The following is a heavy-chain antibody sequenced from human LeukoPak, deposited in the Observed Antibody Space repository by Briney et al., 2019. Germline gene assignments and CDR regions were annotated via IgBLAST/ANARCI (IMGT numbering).Heavy chain of an antibody. CDR3: ARGNWNFHWFDP. J-gene: IGHJ5*02. Sequence: SVKVSCKVSGYTLTELSMHWVRQAPGQGLEWMGGIIPIFGTANYAQKFQGRVTITADESTSTAYMELSSLRSEDTAVYYCARGNWNFHWFDPWGQGTLVTVSS. D-gene: IGHD1-7*01. V-gene: IGHV1-69*13. CDR2: IIPIFGTA. CDR1: GYTLTELS.